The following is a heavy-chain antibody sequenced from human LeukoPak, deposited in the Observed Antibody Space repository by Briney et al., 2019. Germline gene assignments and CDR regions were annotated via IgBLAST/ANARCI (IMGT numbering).Heavy chain of an antibody. CDR1: GVSVGSGDYF. Sequence: PSETLSLTCTVSGVSVGSGDYFWSWIRRPPGKGLECIGYIYFSGSTDSNPSLESRVTVSIDTSKNQFSLKLRSVTAADTAVYYCARASPVWGTSVDFWGQGTLATVSS. J-gene: IGHJ4*02. V-gene: IGHV4-30-4*08. CDR3: ARASPVWGTSVDF. D-gene: IGHD3-16*01. CDR2: IYFSGST.